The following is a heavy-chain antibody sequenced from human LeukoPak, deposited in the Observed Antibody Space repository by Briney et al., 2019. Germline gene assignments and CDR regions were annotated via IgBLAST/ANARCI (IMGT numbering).Heavy chain of an antibody. CDR2: ISWNSGSI. D-gene: IGHD3-16*01. Sequence: GGSLRLSCAASEFTFDDYAMHWVRQAPGKGLEGVSGISWNSGSIGYADSVKGRFTISRHNARNSLYLKMNSLRAEDTALYYCAKGGRGGIGGDYFDYWGQGTLVTASS. CDR3: AKGGRGGIGGDYFDY. CDR1: EFTFDDYA. J-gene: IGHJ4*02. V-gene: IGHV3-9*01.